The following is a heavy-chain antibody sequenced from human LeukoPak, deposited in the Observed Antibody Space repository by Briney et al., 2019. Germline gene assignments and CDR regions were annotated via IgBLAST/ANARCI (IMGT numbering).Heavy chain of an antibody. Sequence: PGRSLILSCAASGFTFSSYGMHWVRQAPGQGLEWVGWINAYNGHTNYVQNLQGRATMTTDTSTSTAYMELRSLRSDDTAVYYCARGEYNYFDYWGQGTLVTVSS. CDR3: ARGEYNYFDY. D-gene: IGHD2/OR15-2a*01. V-gene: IGHV1-18*01. CDR2: INAYNGHT. J-gene: IGHJ4*02. CDR1: GFTFSSYG.